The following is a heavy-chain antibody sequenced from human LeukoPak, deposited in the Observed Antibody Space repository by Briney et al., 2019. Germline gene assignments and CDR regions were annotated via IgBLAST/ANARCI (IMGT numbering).Heavy chain of an antibody. CDR3: ANLRGINWYIEY. CDR2: VSYNGKNT. J-gene: IGHJ4*02. V-gene: IGHV3-30*18. Sequence: PGGSLRLSCAASGFTFRNYGMHWVRQAPGKGLEWVAVVSYNGKNTYYVDSVKGRFTVSRDNSKNTLYLQMNSLRVEDTAVYYCANLRGINWYIEYWGQGTLVTVSS. D-gene: IGHD1-1*01. CDR1: GFTFRNYG.